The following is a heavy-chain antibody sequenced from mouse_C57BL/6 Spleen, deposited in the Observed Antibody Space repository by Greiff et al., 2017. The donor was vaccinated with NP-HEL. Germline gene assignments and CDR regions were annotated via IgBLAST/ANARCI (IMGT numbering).Heavy chain of an antibody. J-gene: IGHJ4*01. V-gene: IGHV1-59*01. Sequence: VQLQQPGAELVRPGTSVKLSCKASGYTFTSYWMHWVKQRPGQGLEWIGVIDPSDSYTNYNQKFKGKATLTVDTSSSTAYMQLSSLTSEDSAVYYCARRIYYYGSSYVGAMDYWGQGTSVTVSS. D-gene: IGHD1-1*01. CDR1: GYTFTSYW. CDR3: ARRIYYYGSSYVGAMDY. CDR2: IDPSDSYT.